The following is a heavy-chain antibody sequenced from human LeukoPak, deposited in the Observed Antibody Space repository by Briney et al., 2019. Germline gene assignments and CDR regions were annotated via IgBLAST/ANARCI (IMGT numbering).Heavy chain of an antibody. D-gene: IGHD4-17*01. CDR2: INPNSGGT. Sequence: SSVKVSCKASGGTFSSYAISWVRQAPGQGLEWMGWINPNSGGTNYAQKFQGRVTMTRGASISTAYMELSRLSSDDTAVYYCARDWGTTVTPLDYWGQGTLVTVSS. J-gene: IGHJ4*02. CDR3: ARDWGTTVTPLDY. V-gene: IGHV1-2*02. CDR1: GGTFSSYA.